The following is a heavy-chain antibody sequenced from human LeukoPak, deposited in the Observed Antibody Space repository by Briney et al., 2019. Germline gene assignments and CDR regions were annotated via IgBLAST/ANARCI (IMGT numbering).Heavy chain of an antibody. J-gene: IGHJ3*01. CDR1: GFTVSTNN. V-gene: IGHV3-53*01. D-gene: IGHD3-22*01. CDR2: IFSGGNT. Sequence: GGSLRLSCAASGFTVSTNNMSWVRQAPGKGLERVSFIFSGGNTYYSDSAKGRFTISRDNSKNTLYLQMNSLRADDTAVYFCARAASHNYYDASSYYYDDAFDFWGQGTMVTVSS. CDR3: ARAASHNYYDASSYYYDDAFDF.